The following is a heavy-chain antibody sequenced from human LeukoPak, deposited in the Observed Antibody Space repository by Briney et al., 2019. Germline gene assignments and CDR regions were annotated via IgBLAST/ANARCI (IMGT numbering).Heavy chain of an antibody. CDR2: ISYDGSNK. CDR3: ANPQSRGYDYLDY. D-gene: IGHD5-12*01. J-gene: IGHJ4*02. CDR1: GFTFSNYG. V-gene: IGHV3-30*18. Sequence: PGRSLRLSCAASGFTFSNYGMHWVRQAPGKGLGWVAVISYDGSNKYYADSVKGRFTISRDNSKNMLYLQMNSLRAEDTAVYYCANPQSRGYDYLDYWGQGTLVTVSS.